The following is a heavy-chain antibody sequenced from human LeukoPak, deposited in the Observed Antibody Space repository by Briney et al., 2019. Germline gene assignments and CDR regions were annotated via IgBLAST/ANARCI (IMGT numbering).Heavy chain of an antibody. J-gene: IGHJ4*02. CDR1: GFTFSDYA. D-gene: IGHD3-16*01. CDR3: ARDPRGGGYFDY. Sequence: PGGSLRLSCAASGFTFSDYAMDWVRQAPGKGLEWVSVIRSSGDTTYYADFVKGRFTISRDNSKNTLYLQMNSLRAEDTAVYYCARDPRGGGYFDYGGQGTLVTVSS. V-gene: IGHV3-23*01. CDR2: IRSSGDTT.